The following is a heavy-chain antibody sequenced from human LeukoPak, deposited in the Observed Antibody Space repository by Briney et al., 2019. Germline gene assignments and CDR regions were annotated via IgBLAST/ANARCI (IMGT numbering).Heavy chain of an antibody. CDR1: GFTFTNAW. D-gene: IGHD2-21*02. V-gene: IGHV3-15*01. J-gene: IGHJ4*02. Sequence: PGGSLRLSCAASGFTFTNAWMSWVRQAPGKGLEWVGRIISKTDGGTTDYAAPVKGRFTISRDDSRNTLYLQMNSLKTEDTAVYYCTTLVVVTAADYWGQGTLLTAFS. CDR3: TTLVVVTAADY. CDR2: IISKTDGGTT.